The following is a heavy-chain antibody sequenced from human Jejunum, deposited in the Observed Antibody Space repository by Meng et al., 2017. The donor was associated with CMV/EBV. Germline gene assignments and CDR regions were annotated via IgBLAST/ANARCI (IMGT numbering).Heavy chain of an antibody. CDR2: LYSNGNT. CDR1: FSVSTNY. CDR3: ARDRREYYYDRSGVFDY. D-gene: IGHD3-22*01. J-gene: IGHJ4*02. Sequence: FSVSTNYLSWVRQAPGKGLEWVSVLYSNGNTYYTDSMKGRFTISGDNSKNTLFLQMNNLRAEDTAVYYCARDRREYYYDRSGVFDYWGQGTLVTVSS. V-gene: IGHV3-53*01.